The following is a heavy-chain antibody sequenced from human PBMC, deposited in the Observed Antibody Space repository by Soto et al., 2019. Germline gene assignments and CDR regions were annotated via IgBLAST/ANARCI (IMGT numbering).Heavy chain of an antibody. J-gene: IGHJ6*02. V-gene: IGHV3-48*03. Sequence: PGGSLRLSCAASGFTSSIYEMNWVRQAPGKGLEWVSYISSSGSTIYYADSVKGRFTISRDNAKNSLYLQMNSLRAEDTAVYYCARSQTQLWLRPYYYYGMDVWGQGTTVTVSS. CDR3: ARSQTQLWLRPYYYYGMDV. CDR1: GFTSSIYE. CDR2: ISSSGSTI. D-gene: IGHD5-18*01.